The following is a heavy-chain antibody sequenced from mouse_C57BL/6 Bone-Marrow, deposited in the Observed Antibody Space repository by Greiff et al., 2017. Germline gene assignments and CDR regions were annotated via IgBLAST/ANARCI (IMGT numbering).Heavy chain of an antibody. Sequence: EVKLMESGGGLVQPGGSLKLSCAASGFTFSDYYMYWVRQTPEKRLEWVAYISNGGGSTYYPDTVKGRFTISRDNAKNTLYLQMSRLKSEDTAMYYCARHDYYGSSPWAMDYWGQGTSVTVSS. D-gene: IGHD1-1*01. J-gene: IGHJ4*01. V-gene: IGHV5-12*01. CDR3: ARHDYYGSSPWAMDY. CDR1: GFTFSDYY. CDR2: ISNGGGST.